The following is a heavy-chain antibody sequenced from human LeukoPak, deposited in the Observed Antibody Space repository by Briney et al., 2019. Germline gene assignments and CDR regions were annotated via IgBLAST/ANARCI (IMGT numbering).Heavy chain of an antibody. CDR1: GFTFSTFN. CDR2: FSSDGRST. Sequence: GGSLRLSCAASGFTFSTFNMHWVRQAPGKGLEWVAVFSSDGRSTFYAENVQGRFTLSRDNSKNTLSLQMNSLRAEDTAVYYCAKSYYYHSGSFNYWGQGTLVTVSS. CDR3: AKSYYYHSGSFNY. D-gene: IGHD3-10*01. V-gene: IGHV3-30*18. J-gene: IGHJ4*02.